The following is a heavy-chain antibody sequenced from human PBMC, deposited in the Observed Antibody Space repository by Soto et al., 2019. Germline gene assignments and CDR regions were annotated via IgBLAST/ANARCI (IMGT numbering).Heavy chain of an antibody. CDR3: AKELHRSSSGFDK. D-gene: IGHD6-6*01. V-gene: IGHV3-23*01. CDR2: ISDDGDRT. Sequence: EVQLLESGGGLVQPGGSLRLSCAASGFTFSSYAMSWVRQAPGQGLEWVSRISDDGDRTYDPDSVKGRFIISRDNSKNTLYLQMNSLRAEDTAVYYCAKELHRSSSGFDKWGQGTLVTVSS. CDR1: GFTFSSYA. J-gene: IGHJ4*02.